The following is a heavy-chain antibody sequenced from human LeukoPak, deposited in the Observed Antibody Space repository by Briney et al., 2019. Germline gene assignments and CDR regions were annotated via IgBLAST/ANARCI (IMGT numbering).Heavy chain of an antibody. CDR1: GFTFDDYG. J-gene: IGHJ4*02. D-gene: IGHD1-26*01. V-gene: IGHV3-20*04. CDR2: INWNGGST. CDR3: ARDDRELVSFDY. Sequence: RAGGSLRLSCAASGFTFDDYGMSWVRQAPGKGLEWVSGINWNGGSTGYADSVKGRFTISRDNAKNSLYLQMNSLRAEDTAVYYCARDDRELVSFDYWGQGTLVTVSS.